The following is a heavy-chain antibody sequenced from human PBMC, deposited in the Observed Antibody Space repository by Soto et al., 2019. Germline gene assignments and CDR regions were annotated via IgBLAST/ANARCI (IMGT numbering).Heavy chain of an antibody. CDR3: AKHRNAGYDAFDI. J-gene: IGHJ3*02. D-gene: IGHD1-1*01. Sequence: GGPLRLSCAASGFTFSSYAMSWVRQAPGRGLEWVSAIGDSGGSTYYAESVKGRFTISRDNSKNMLYLQMNSLRAEDTAVYYCAKHRNAGYDAFDIWGHGTMVTVSS. CDR2: IGDSGGST. V-gene: IGHV3-23*01. CDR1: GFTFSSYA.